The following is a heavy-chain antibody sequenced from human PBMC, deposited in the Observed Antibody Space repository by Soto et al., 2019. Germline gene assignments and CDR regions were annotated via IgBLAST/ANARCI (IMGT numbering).Heavy chain of an antibody. J-gene: IGHJ4*02. CDR3: ARGQTNIWYFDH. CDR2: IYYSGTT. CDR1: GGSGSGYH. V-gene: IGHV4-59*02. Sequence: QVQLQESGPRLVKPSETLSLTCTVSGGSGSGYHWNWVRQPPGKRLEWIGHIYYSGTTNYTPSLNSRIPISIDTSKNQFSLKMNSVTAADTAVYYCARGQTNIWYFDHWGQGTLVTVSS.